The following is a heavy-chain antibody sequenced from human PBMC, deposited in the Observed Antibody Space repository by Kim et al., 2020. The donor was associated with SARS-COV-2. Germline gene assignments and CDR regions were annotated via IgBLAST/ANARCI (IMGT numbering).Heavy chain of an antibody. CDR2: ISSSSSYI. Sequence: GGSLRLSCAASGFTFSSYSMNWVRQAPGKGLEWVSSISSSSSYIYYADSVKGRFTISRDNAKNSLYLQMNSLRAEDTAVYYCARDFSSSYYDILTGYYGGDFRLDFDSWGQRALFSVS. J-gene: IGHJ4*02. D-gene: IGHD3-9*01. CDR1: GFTFSSYS. V-gene: IGHV3-21*01. CDR3: ARDFSSSYYDILTGYYGGDFRLDFDS.